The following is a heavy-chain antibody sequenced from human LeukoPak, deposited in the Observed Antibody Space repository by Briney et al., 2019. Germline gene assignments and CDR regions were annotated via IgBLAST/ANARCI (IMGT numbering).Heavy chain of an antibody. Sequence: GPSVTVSSKASGYTYTSYGIRGLRQPPGQGHERMGWIYPNSGGTNYPQKFQGRVTMTRDTSISTAYMELSSLRSDDTAVYYCARLWGKYNAFEIWGQGRMLSVSS. CDR1: GYTYTSYG. CDR3: ARLWGKYNAFEI. J-gene: IGHJ3*02. D-gene: IGHD7-27*01. V-gene: IGHV1-2*02. CDR2: IYPNSGGT.